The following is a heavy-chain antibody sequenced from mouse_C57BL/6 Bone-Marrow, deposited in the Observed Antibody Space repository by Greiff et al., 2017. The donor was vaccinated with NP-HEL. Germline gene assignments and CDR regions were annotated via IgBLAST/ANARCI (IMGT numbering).Heavy chain of an antibody. CDR3: ARKITTVVERYAMDY. Sequence: VKLMESGPGLVQPSQSLSITCTVSGFSLTSYGVHWVRQSPGKGLEWLGVIWSGGSTDYNAAFISRLSISKDNSKSQVFFKMNSLQADDTAIYYCARKITTVVERYAMDYWGQGTSVTVSS. J-gene: IGHJ4*01. D-gene: IGHD1-1*01. V-gene: IGHV2-2*01. CDR1: GFSLTSYG. CDR2: IWSGGST.